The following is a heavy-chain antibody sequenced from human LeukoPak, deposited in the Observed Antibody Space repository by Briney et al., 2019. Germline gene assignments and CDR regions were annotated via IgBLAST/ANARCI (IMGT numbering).Heavy chain of an antibody. CDR1: GGSISSYY. J-gene: IGHJ5*02. D-gene: IGHD2-8*01. V-gene: IGHV4-59*01. Sequence: PSETLSLTCTVSGGSISSYYWNWIRQLPGMGLEWIGYIYSTGSTNYNPSLRGRVIISLDTSKNQFSLKLSSVTAADTAVYYCARVTLTNEFDPWGQGTLVTVSS. CDR3: ARVTLTNEFDP. CDR2: IYSTGST.